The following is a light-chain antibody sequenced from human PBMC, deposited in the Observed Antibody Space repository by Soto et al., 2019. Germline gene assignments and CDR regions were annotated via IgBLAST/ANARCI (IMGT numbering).Light chain of an antibody. CDR2: DAS. CDR1: QNIRSR. V-gene: IGKV1-5*01. CDR3: QQYHSYWT. Sequence: DIQMTQSPASLSASVGDRVTITCRASQNIRSRLAWFQQKPGKAPKLLIYDASSLESGVPQRFSGSGSGTESTLTIRSLQTDDFSTDYCQQYHSYWTFGQGTKVDIK. J-gene: IGKJ1*01.